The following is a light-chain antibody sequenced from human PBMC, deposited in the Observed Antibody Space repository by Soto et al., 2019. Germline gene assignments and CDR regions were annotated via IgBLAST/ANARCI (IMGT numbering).Light chain of an antibody. CDR1: QSVSSSY. Sequence: EIVLTQSPGTLSLSPGERATLSCRASQSVSSSYLAWYQQKPGQAPRLLIYGASSRATGIPDRFSGSGSGTDFTLTISRLEPEDSAVYFCQQYGVSSPGTFGQGTKVDI. V-gene: IGKV3-20*01. CDR3: QQYGVSSPGT. CDR2: GAS. J-gene: IGKJ1*01.